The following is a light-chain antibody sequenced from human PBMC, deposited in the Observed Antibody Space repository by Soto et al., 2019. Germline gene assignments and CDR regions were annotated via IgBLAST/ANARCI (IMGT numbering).Light chain of an antibody. Sequence: DIQMTQSPSTLSASVGDRVTITCRAYQSISDWLAWYQQKPGKAPKLLIYDASNLESGVPSRFSGSGSGTEFTLTISSLQPDDFATYYCQQYNSSPLTFGGGTKMEIK. J-gene: IGKJ4*01. CDR3: QQYNSSPLT. V-gene: IGKV1-5*01. CDR2: DAS. CDR1: QSISDW.